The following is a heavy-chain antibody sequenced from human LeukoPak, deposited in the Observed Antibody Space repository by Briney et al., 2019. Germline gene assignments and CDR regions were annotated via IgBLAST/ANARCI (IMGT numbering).Heavy chain of an antibody. CDR3: AKDQGTGLGSYSWGYFDC. J-gene: IGHJ4*02. D-gene: IGHD3-10*01. CDR1: GFAFSSYW. CDR2: ISSSGGST. Sequence: GGSLRLSCAASGFAFSSYWMSWVRQAPGKGLEWVSGISSSGGSTVYIDSVKGRFTISRDNSKNTLYLQMNSLRAEDTAAYYCAKDQGTGLGSYSWGYFDCWGQGTLVTVSS. V-gene: IGHV3-23*01.